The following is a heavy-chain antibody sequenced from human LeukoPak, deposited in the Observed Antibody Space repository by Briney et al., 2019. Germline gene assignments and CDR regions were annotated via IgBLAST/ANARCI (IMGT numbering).Heavy chain of an antibody. D-gene: IGHD3-3*01. CDR3: ARAGAPYYDFWSGPYHAIEYFQH. Sequence: ASVKVSCKASGYTFTGYYMHWVRQAPGQGLEWMGWINPNSGGTNYAQKFQGRVTMTRDTSISTAYMELSRLRSDDTAVYYCARAGAPYYDFWSGPYHAIEYFQHWGQGTLVTVSS. J-gene: IGHJ1*01. V-gene: IGHV1-2*02. CDR1: GYTFTGYY. CDR2: INPNSGGT.